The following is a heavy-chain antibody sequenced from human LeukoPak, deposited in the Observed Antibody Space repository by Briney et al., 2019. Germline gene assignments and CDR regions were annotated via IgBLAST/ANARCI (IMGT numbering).Heavy chain of an antibody. V-gene: IGHV3-48*03. CDR2: ISSSGSTI. Sequence: GGSLRLSCAASGFTFSSYEMNWVRQAPGKGLEWGSYISSSGSTIYYADSVKGRFTISRDNAKNSLYLQMNSLRAEDTAVYYCAREGYCSGGSCYGDLDYWGQGTLVTVSS. J-gene: IGHJ4*02. D-gene: IGHD2-15*01. CDR3: AREGYCSGGSCYGDLDY. CDR1: GFTFSSYE.